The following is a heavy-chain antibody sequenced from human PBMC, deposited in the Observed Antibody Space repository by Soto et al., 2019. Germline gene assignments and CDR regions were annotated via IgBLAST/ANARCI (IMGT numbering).Heavy chain of an antibody. J-gene: IGHJ4*02. D-gene: IGHD3-3*01. V-gene: IGHV3-7*01. Sequence: PWGSLRLSCAASGFTFTNYWMSWVRQAPGKGLEWVANIKQDGSEKYYADSAKGRFIISRDNAKTSLYLQMNSLRAEDTAVYYCARDMGVFWSGYPEGGFDYWGQGTPVTVSS. CDR3: ARDMGVFWSGYPEGGFDY. CDR1: GFTFTNYW. CDR2: IKQDGSEK.